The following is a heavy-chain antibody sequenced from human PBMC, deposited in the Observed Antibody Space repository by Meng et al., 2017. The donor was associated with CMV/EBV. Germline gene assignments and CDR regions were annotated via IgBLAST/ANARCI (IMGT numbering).Heavy chain of an antibody. Sequence: ASVKVSCKASGYTFTSYDINWVRQATGQELEWMGWMNPDSGNTDYAQKFQGRVTITRNTSISTAYMELSSLRSEDTAVYYCARVRFLGEDYWGQGTLVTVSS. D-gene: IGHD3-16*01. CDR2: MNPDSGNT. J-gene: IGHJ4*02. V-gene: IGHV1-8*03. CDR3: ARVRFLGEDY. CDR1: GYTFTSYD.